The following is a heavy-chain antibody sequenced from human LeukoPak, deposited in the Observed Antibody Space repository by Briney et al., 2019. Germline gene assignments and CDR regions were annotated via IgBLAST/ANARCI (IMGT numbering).Heavy chain of an antibody. V-gene: IGHV3-30*04. J-gene: IGHJ6*02. Sequence: GKSLRLSCAASGFTFNTYSMHWVRQAPGKGLEWVAVISHDGRNKYYADSVKGRFTISRDNAKNSLYLQMNSLRAEDTAVYYCARDPGSVASGSYYGMDVWGQGTTVTVSS. D-gene: IGHD1-26*01. CDR3: ARDPGSVASGSYYGMDV. CDR2: ISHDGRNK. CDR1: GFTFNTYS.